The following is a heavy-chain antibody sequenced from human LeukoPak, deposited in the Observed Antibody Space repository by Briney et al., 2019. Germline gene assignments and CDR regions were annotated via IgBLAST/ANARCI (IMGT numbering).Heavy chain of an antibody. D-gene: IGHD2-21*02. Sequence: SQTLSLTCAISGDSVSRNTAGWSWIRQSPSRGLEWLGRTYYRSKWYSDFAPSVRNRITINPDTSRNQFSLQLNSVTPEDTAMYYCARGSSDWGSNDFDYWGQGTLVTVSS. J-gene: IGHJ4*02. CDR1: GDSVSRNTAG. V-gene: IGHV6-1*01. CDR2: TYYRSKWYS. CDR3: ARGSSDWGSNDFDY.